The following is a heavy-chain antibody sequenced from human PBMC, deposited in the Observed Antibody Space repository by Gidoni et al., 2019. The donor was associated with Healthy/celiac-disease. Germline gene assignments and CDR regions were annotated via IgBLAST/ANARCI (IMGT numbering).Heavy chain of an antibody. J-gene: IGHJ3*02. V-gene: IGHV3-48*02. CDR3: ARETTVVTPGHDAFDI. D-gene: IGHD4-17*01. Sequence: EVQLVESGGGLVQPGGSLRLSCAASGFTFSSDSMNWVRQAPGKGLEWVSYISSSSSTIYYADSVKGRFTISRDNAKNSLYLQMNSLRDEDTAVYYCARETTVVTPGHDAFDIWGQGTMVTVSS. CDR2: ISSSSSTI. CDR1: GFTFSSDS.